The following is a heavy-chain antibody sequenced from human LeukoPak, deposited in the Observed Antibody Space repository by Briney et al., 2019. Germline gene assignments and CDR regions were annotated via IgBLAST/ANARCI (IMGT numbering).Heavy chain of an antibody. J-gene: IGHJ3*02. CDR2: IWYDGSNK. V-gene: IGHV3-33*01. CDR1: GFTFSTYT. Sequence: PGGSLRLSCVASGFTFSTYTMHWVRQAPGKGLEWVAVIWYDGSNKYYADSVKGRFTISRDNSKNTLYLQMNSLRAEDTAVYYCARPYYDSSGYYYWGNAFDIWGQGTMVTVSS. D-gene: IGHD3-22*01. CDR3: ARPYYDSSGYYYWGNAFDI.